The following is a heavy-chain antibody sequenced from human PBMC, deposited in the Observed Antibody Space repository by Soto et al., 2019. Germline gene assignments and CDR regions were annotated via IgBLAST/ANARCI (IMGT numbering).Heavy chain of an antibody. D-gene: IGHD6-19*01. Sequence: PGESLKISCKGSGYMFTNYWIGWVRQMPGKGLEWMGIIHGGDSNTRYSPSFDGQVTISTDKSINTAYLQWSSLKASDTAMYYCARRVTSSTAWDYWGQGTLVTVS. J-gene: IGHJ4*02. CDR2: IHGGDSNT. CDR1: GYMFTNYW. CDR3: ARRVTSSTAWDY. V-gene: IGHV5-51*01.